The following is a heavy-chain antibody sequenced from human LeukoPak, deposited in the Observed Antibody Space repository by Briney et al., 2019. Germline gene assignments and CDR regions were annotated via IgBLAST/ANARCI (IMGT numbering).Heavy chain of an antibody. V-gene: IGHV3-11*01. Sequence: PGGSLRLSCAASGFSFSRYYMCWVRQTPGKALEWISYIPTSGISVQYADSVRGRFTASRDDAKNSLHLQMDSLRVEDTAVYYCTRAVGLGPGAHFDQWGQGALVIVSS. CDR1: GFSFSRYY. CDR3: TRAVGLGPGAHFDQ. CDR2: IPTSGISV. J-gene: IGHJ4*02. D-gene: IGHD1-26*01.